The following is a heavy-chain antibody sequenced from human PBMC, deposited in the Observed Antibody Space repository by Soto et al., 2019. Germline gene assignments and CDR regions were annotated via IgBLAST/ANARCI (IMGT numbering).Heavy chain of an antibody. CDR1: GYTFSNYG. V-gene: IGHV1-18*01. D-gene: IGHD6-19*01. CDR2: VSTFNGNA. J-gene: IGHJ5*02. Sequence: QVQLVQSGPEVKKPGASVKVSCKTSGYTFSNYGIAWVRQAPGQGLECMGWVSTFNGNARYEQSLQERVTMPTDASTKTVYLDTTRLRSNDTGVYYCARLTGYSSGCYATWGQGTLVTVSS. CDR3: ARLTGYSSGCYAT.